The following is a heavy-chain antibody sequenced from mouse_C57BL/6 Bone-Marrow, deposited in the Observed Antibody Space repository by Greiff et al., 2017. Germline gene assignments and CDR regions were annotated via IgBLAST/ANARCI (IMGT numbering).Heavy chain of an antibody. CDR3: TTVLNWYFDV. V-gene: IGHV1-15*01. Sequence: VQLQQSGAELVRPGDSVTLSCKASGYTFTDYEMHWVKQTPVHGLEWIGAIDPETGGTAYNQKFKGKAILTADKSSSTAYMELRSLTSEDSAVYYCTTVLNWYFDVWGTGTTVTVSS. CDR2: IDPETGGT. CDR1: GYTFTDYE. J-gene: IGHJ1*03.